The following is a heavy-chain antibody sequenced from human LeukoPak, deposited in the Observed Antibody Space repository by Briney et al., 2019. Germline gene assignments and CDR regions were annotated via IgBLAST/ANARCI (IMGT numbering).Heavy chain of an antibody. CDR3: ARSSDGMDV. D-gene: IGHD6-6*01. CDR1: GGSISTSSYD. V-gene: IGHV4-39*01. CDR2: IYYSGRT. J-gene: IGHJ6*02. Sequence: PSETLSPTCTVSGGSISTSSYDWGWIRQPPGKGLECIGSIYYSGRTNYNPSLKSRVTISVDTSKNQFSLKLSSVTAADTAVYYCARSSDGMDVWGQGTTVTVSS.